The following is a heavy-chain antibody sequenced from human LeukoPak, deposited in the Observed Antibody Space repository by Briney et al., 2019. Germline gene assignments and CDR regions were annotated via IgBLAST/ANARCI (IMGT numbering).Heavy chain of an antibody. CDR3: ARGNYWSEFDH. D-gene: IGHD1-7*01. J-gene: IGHJ4*02. CDR1: GGTFSNYA. Sequence: GASVKVSCKPSGGTFSNYAINWVRQAPGQGLEWMGGIFPVFGTANYAQKFQGRVTLTTDESTGTAYMDLTSLGSEDTAVYYCARGNYWSEFDHWGQGTLVTVSS. CDR2: IFPVFGTA. V-gene: IGHV1-69*05.